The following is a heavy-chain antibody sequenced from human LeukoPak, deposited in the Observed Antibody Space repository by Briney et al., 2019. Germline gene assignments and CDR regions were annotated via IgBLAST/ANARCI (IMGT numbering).Heavy chain of an antibody. Sequence: GESLQISCKGSGYSFTSYWIGWVRQMPGKGLEWMGIIYPGDSDTRYSPSFQGQVTISADKSISTAYLQWSSLKASDTAMYYCARQKSVWRLLLTDWFDPWGQGTLVTVSS. V-gene: IGHV5-51*01. CDR1: GYSFTSYW. D-gene: IGHD2-15*01. CDR3: ARQKSVWRLLLTDWFDP. J-gene: IGHJ5*02. CDR2: IYPGDSDT.